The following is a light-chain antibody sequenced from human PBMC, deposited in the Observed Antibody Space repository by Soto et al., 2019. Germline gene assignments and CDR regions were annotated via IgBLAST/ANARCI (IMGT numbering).Light chain of an antibody. J-gene: IGLJ2*01. CDR2: EVI. CDR3: SSYAGSNNLHVL. V-gene: IGLV2-8*01. Sequence: QSVLTQPPSASGSPGQSVTISCTGSSSDVGGYEYVSWYQQHPGKAPKLIIYEVIKRPSGVPDRFPGSKSGNTASLTVSGLQAEDEADYYCSSYAGSNNLHVLFGGGTKLTVL. CDR1: SSDVGGYEY.